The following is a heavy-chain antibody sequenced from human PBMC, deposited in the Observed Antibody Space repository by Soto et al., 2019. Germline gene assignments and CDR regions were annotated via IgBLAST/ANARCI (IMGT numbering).Heavy chain of an antibody. V-gene: IGHV4-34*01. Sequence: QVQLQQWGAGLLKPSETLSLTCAVYGGSFSGYYWSWIRQPPGKGLEWIGEINHSGSTNYNPSLKSRFTISVYTSKNQLSLKLSSVTAADTAVYYCARDHHLYYYYFGMDVWGQGTTVSVSS. CDR2: INHSGST. CDR1: GGSFSGYY. CDR3: ARDHHLYYYYFGMDV. J-gene: IGHJ6*02.